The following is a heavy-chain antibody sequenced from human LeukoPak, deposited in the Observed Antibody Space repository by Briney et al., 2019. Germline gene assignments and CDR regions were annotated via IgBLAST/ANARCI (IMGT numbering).Heavy chain of an antibody. Sequence: GGSLRLSCVGSGYIFSSYWMNWVRQAPGKGLEWVANIKQDGSEKYYVDSVKGRFTISRDNAKNSLYLQMNSLRAEDTAVYYCARDKIVGATNFDYWGQGTLVTVSS. CDR3: ARDKIVGATNFDY. CDR1: GYIFSSYW. D-gene: IGHD1-26*01. CDR2: IKQDGSEK. J-gene: IGHJ4*02. V-gene: IGHV3-7*01.